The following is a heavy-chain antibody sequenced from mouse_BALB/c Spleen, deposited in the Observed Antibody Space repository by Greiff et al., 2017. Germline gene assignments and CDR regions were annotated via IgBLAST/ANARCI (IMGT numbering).Heavy chain of an antibody. CDR3: AREGGYGNSCAY. CDR2: ISDGGSYT. Sequence: EVKLVESGGGLVKPGGSLKLSCAASGFTFSDYYMYWVRQTPEKRLEWVATISDGGSYTYYPDSVKGRFTISRDNAKNNLYLQMSSLKSEDTAMYYCAREGGYGNSCAYWGQGTLVTVSA. CDR1: GFTFSDYY. V-gene: IGHV5-4*02. D-gene: IGHD2-1*01. J-gene: IGHJ3*01.